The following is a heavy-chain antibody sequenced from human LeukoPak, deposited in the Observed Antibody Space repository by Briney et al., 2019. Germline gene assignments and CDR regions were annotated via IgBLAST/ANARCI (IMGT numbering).Heavy chain of an antibody. Sequence: ASVKVSCKASGYTFTGYYIHWVRQAPGQGLEWMGWINPNSGDTHYAQKFRGRVTMTSDTSISTAYMDLSRLTSDDTAVYYCARIPVNLQDYWGQGTLVTVSS. CDR3: ARIPVNLQDY. CDR1: GYTFTGYY. CDR2: INPNSGDT. V-gene: IGHV1-2*02. J-gene: IGHJ4*02.